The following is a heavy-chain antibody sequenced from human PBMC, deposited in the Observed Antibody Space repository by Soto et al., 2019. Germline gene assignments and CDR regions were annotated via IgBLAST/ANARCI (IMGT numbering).Heavy chain of an antibody. CDR1: GFTVSSNY. CDR3: ANLGGGYCTSTDCPDY. CDR2: ISGSGIST. J-gene: IGHJ4*02. Sequence: GGSLRLSCAASGFTVSSNYMSWVRQAPGKGLEWVSGISGSGISTHYADSVKGRFTVSRDNSKNTLYLQMNSLRAEDTAVYYCANLGGGYCTSTDCPDYWGQGTLVTVSS. V-gene: IGHV3-23*01. D-gene: IGHD2-2*01.